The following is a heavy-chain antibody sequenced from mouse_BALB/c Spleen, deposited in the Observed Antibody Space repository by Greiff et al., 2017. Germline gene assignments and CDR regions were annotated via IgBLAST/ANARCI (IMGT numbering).Heavy chain of an antibody. V-gene: IGHV14-3*02. J-gene: IGHJ4*01. CDR2: IDPANGNT. Sequence: EVKLVESGAELVKPGASVKLSCTASGFNIKDTYMHWVKQRPEQGLEWIGRIDPANGNTKYDPKFQGKATITADTSSNTAYLQLSSLTSEDTAVYYCALSSPYWGQGTSVTVSS. D-gene: IGHD1-3*01. CDR3: ALSSPY. CDR1: GFNIKDTY.